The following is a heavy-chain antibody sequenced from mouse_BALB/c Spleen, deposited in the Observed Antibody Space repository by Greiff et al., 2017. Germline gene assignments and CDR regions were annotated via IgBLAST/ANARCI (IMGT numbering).Heavy chain of an antibody. CDR1: GDSITSFY. CDR3: ASSYGYDVNYAMDY. J-gene: IGHJ4*01. D-gene: IGHD2-2*01. Sequence: DVQLQESGPSLVKPSQTLSLTCSVTGDSITSFYLNWIRKLPGNKLEYMGYISYSGSTYYNPSLKSRISITRDTSKNQYYLQLNSVTTEDTATYYCASSYGYDVNYAMDYWGQGTSVTVSS. CDR2: ISYSGST. V-gene: IGHV3-8*02.